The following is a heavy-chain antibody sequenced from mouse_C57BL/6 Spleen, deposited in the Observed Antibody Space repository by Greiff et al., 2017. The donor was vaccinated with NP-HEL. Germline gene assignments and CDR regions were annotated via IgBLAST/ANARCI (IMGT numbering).Heavy chain of an antibody. Sequence: EVQLKESGGGLVKPGGSLKLSCAASGFTFSDYGMHWVRQAPEKGLEWVAYISRGSSTIYYADTVKGRFTISRDNAKNTLFLQMTRLRSEDTAMYYGARPFQYGSSYFAMGYWGQGTSVTVSS. CDR3: ARPFQYGSSYFAMGY. CDR1: GFTFSDYG. J-gene: IGHJ4*01. D-gene: IGHD1-1*01. V-gene: IGHV5-17*01. CDR2: ISRGSSTI.